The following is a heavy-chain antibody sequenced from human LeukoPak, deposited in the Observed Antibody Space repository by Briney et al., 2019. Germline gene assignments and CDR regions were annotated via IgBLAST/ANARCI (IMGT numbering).Heavy chain of an antibody. D-gene: IGHD3-10*01. CDR2: ISYDGSNK. Sequence: PGRSLRLSCAASGFTFSSYAMHWVRQAPGKGLEWVAVISYDGSNKYYADSVKGRFTISRDNSKNTLYLQMNSLRAEDTAVYYCARSMLWFGDLDYWGQGTLVTVSS. CDR1: GFTFSSYA. V-gene: IGHV3-30-3*01. CDR3: ARSMLWFGDLDY. J-gene: IGHJ4*02.